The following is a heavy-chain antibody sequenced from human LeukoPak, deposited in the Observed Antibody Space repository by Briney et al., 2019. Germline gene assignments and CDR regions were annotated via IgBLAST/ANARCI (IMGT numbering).Heavy chain of an antibody. CDR2: ISVHNGNT. CDR3: ASYGNAWSLDH. J-gene: IGHJ4*02. D-gene: IGHD6-19*01. Sequence: ASVKVSCKASAYPFSIYGISWVRQAPPQGLEWMGWISVHNGNTNYAQKFQGRVTMTTDTYTTTAYMELRSLKSDDTAVYYCASYGNAWSLDHWGQGTLVTVSS. V-gene: IGHV1-18*04. CDR1: AYPFSIYG.